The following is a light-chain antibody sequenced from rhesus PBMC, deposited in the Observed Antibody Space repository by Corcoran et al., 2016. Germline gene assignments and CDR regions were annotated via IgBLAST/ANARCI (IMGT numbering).Light chain of an antibody. CDR3: QQYNISPRT. V-gene: IGKV1-22*01. J-gene: IGKJ1*01. CDR1: QSISNW. CDR2: KAS. Sequence: DIQMTQSPSSLSASVGDTVTITCRASQSISNWLAWYQQKPGKAPNLPIYKASTLKSGVPSRFSGSGSGTDFTLTISSLQSEEFATYYCQQYNISPRTFGQGTKVEIK.